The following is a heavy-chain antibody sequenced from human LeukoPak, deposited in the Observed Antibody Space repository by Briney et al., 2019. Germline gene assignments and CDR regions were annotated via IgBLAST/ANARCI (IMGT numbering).Heavy chain of an antibody. D-gene: IGHD3-3*01. J-gene: IGHJ1*01. Sequence: ASVKVSCKVSGYTLTELSTHWVRQAPGKGLEWMGGFDPEDGETIYAQKFQGRVTMTEDTSTDTAYMELSSLRSEDTAVYYCATAPPSERFLEWFEYFQHWGQGTLVTVSS. CDR1: GYTLTELS. V-gene: IGHV1-24*01. CDR2: FDPEDGET. CDR3: ATAPPSERFLEWFEYFQH.